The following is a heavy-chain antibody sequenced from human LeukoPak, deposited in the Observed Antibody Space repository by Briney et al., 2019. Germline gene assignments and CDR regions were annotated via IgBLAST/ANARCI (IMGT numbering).Heavy chain of an antibody. CDR1: GYTFTSYG. CDR3: ARDRGYDILTGYYNWFDP. CDR2: SSAYNGNT. Sequence: ASVKVSCKASGYTFTSYGISWVRQAPGQGLEWRGWSSAYNGNTNYAQKLQGRVTMTTDTSTSTAYMELRSLRSDDTAVYYCARDRGYDILTGYYNWFDPWGQGTLVTVSS. V-gene: IGHV1-18*04. D-gene: IGHD3-9*01. J-gene: IGHJ5*02.